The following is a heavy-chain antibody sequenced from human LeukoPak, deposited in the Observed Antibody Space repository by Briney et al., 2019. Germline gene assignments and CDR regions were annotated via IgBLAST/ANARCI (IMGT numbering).Heavy chain of an antibody. Sequence: PSETLSPTCTVSGASVSSAGYWTWIRQPPGKGVEWIAHIYNGVNTNYNPSLKSRVTISVDTSKNQFSLRLNSVTAADTAVYYCARSRAFNSGAFDPWGQGSLVTVSS. J-gene: IGHJ5*02. V-gene: IGHV4-61*08. D-gene: IGHD1-26*01. CDR3: ARSRAFNSGAFDP. CDR2: IYNGVNT. CDR1: GASVSSAGY.